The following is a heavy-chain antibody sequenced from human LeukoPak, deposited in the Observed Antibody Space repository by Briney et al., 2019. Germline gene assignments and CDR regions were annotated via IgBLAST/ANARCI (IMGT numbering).Heavy chain of an antibody. CDR1: GDSISSYY. Sequence: PSETLSLTCTVSGDSISSYYWSWIRQPPGKGLEWIGYIYYSGSTNYNPSLKTRVTISVDTSKNQFSLKLSSVTAADTAVYYCARMPPPPTAMDYYYYMDVWGKGTTVTVS. CDR3: ARMPPPPTAMDYYYYMDV. V-gene: IGHV4-59*01. CDR2: IYYSGST. D-gene: IGHD2-2*01. J-gene: IGHJ6*03.